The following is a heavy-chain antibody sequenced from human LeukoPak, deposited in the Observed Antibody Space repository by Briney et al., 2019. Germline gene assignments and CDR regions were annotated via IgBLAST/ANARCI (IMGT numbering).Heavy chain of an antibody. CDR1: EFTFSSYA. Sequence: PGGSLRLSCAASEFTFSSYAMSWVRQAPGKGLEWVSAISGSGGSTYYADSVKGRFTISRDNSKNTLYLQMNSLRVEDTAVYYCAKDTTYYYDSSGYRMFDYWGQGTLVTVSS. D-gene: IGHD3-22*01. V-gene: IGHV3-23*01. CDR3: AKDTTYYYDSSGYRMFDY. CDR2: ISGSGGST. J-gene: IGHJ4*02.